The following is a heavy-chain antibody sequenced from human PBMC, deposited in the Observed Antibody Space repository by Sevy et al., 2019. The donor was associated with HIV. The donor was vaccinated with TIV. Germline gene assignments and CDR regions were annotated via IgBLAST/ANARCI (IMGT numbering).Heavy chain of an antibody. CDR3: ARLLYYDFWSGYYSEGGDAFDI. CDR2: IYYSGST. J-gene: IGHJ3*02. CDR1: GGPISSSSYY. V-gene: IGHV4-39*01. D-gene: IGHD3-3*01. Sequence: SETLSLTCTVSGGPISSSSYYWGWIRQPPGKGLEWIGSIYYSGSTYYNPSLKSRVTISVDTSKNQFSLRLSSVTAADTAVYYCARLLYYDFWSGYYSEGGDAFDIWGQGTMVTVSS.